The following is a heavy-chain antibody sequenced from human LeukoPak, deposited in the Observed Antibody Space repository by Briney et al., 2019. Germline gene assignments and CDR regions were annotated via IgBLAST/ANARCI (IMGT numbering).Heavy chain of an antibody. Sequence: SETLSLTCTVSGASINGYYWSWIRQPAGKGLEWIGRIYTTGSTNYNPSLKSRITMSVDTSKNQFSLKVSSVTAADTAVYYWVGDLGFPGQGSLEYWGQGTLVTVSS. CDR3: VGDLGFPGQGSLEY. CDR1: GASINGYY. D-gene: IGHD3-10*01. CDR2: IYTTGST. J-gene: IGHJ4*02. V-gene: IGHV4-4*07.